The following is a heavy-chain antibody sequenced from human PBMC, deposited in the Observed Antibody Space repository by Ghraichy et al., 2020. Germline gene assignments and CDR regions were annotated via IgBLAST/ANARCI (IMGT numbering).Heavy chain of an antibody. D-gene: IGHD4-17*01. CDR1: GGSFSGYY. CDR2: INHSGST. J-gene: IGHJ6*03. V-gene: IGHV4-34*01. Sequence: SETLSLTCAVYGGSFSGYYWSWIRQPPGKGLEWIGEINHSGSTNYNPSLKSRVTISVDTSKNQFSLKLSSVTAADTAVYYCARGTTVTDYVGFYYYYYYYMDVWGKGTTVTVSS. CDR3: ARGTTVTDYVGFYYYYYYYMDV.